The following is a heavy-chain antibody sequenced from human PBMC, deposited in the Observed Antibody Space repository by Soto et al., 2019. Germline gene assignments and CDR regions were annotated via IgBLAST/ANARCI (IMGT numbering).Heavy chain of an antibody. Sequence: GGSLRLSCAASGFTFSSYSMNWVRQAPGKGLEWVSYISSSSSTIYYADSVKGRFTISRDNAKNSLYLQMNGLRAEDTAVYYCARDLMYSSSAGLSSYWGQGTLVTVSS. J-gene: IGHJ4*02. CDR1: GFTFSSYS. CDR3: ARDLMYSSSAGLSSY. D-gene: IGHD6-6*01. V-gene: IGHV3-48*01. CDR2: ISSSSSTI.